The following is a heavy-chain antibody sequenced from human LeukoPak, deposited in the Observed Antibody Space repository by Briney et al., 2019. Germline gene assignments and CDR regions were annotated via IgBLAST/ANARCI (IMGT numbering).Heavy chain of an antibody. CDR1: GASISRYY. V-gene: IGHV4-59*01. CDR2: IYIRGST. Sequence: SETLSLICSVSGASISRYYWNWIRQPPGKGLEWIGNIYIRGSTNYNPSLESRVTISLDTSKDQFSLKLTSVTAADTAFYYCAKDWELGSWGQGTLVTVSS. J-gene: IGHJ5*02. CDR3: AKDWELGS. D-gene: IGHD1-26*01.